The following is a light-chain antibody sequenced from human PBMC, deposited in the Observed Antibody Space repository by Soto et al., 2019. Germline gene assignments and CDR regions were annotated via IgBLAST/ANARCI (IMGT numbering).Light chain of an antibody. V-gene: IGKV1-39*01. J-gene: IGKJ1*01. CDR3: QQSYKTPRT. Sequence: DIQMTQSPSSLSASVGDRVTITCRASQSIGRYLNWYQQKPGKAPKLLIYAASILQSGVPSRFSGSGSETDFSLTISSLQLEDFTTYYCQQSYKTPRTFGPGTKVDIK. CDR2: AAS. CDR1: QSIGRY.